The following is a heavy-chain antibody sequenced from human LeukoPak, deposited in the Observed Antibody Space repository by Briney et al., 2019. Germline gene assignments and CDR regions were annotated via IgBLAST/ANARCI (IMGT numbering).Heavy chain of an antibody. J-gene: IGHJ4*02. CDR3: ASRPAGSTWYGVFDY. CDR1: GASINSHY. Sequence: SETLSLTCSVSGASINSHYWSWIRQSPGQGLELVGYVCNGGSTNYNPSLKSRVTMSLDTSRDKFSLRLSSVTAADTAIYYCASRPAGSTWYGVFDYWSQGTLVTVSS. D-gene: IGHD6-13*01. CDR2: VCNGGST. V-gene: IGHV4-59*11.